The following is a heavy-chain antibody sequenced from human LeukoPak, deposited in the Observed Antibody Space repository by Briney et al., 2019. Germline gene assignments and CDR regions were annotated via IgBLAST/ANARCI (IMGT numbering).Heavy chain of an antibody. CDR2: ISGSAMNT. J-gene: IGHJ4*02. CDR1: GFTFDSYA. Sequence: PGGSLRLSCAASGFTFDSYALSWVRQAPGKGLEWVSGISGSAMNTYYADSVKGRFTISRDNSKNTLYLQMNSLRAEDTAVYYCAKLGFVVLPYYFDCWGLGTLVTVSS. D-gene: IGHD1-26*01. V-gene: IGHV3-23*01. CDR3: AKLGFVVLPYYFDC.